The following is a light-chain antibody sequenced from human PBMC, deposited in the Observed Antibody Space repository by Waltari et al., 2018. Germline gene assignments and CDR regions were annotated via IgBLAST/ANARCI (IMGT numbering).Light chain of an antibody. CDR3: HSRDASGVAGS. Sequence: SSELTQDPAVSVAMGQTVRITCQGDSLRSYYASWYQQRPGQAPILVIYDKNNRPSGVPDRCPGSSSHNTGSLTITGAQAEDEASYCCHSRDASGVAGSFGGGTKLTVL. CDR2: DKN. V-gene: IGLV3-19*01. CDR1: SLRSYY. J-gene: IGLJ2*01.